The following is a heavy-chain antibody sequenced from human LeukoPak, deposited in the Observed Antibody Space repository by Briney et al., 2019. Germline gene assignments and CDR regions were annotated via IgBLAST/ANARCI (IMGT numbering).Heavy chain of an antibody. CDR3: ARATSFGSGWYYFDY. CDR2: IYYSGST. D-gene: IGHD6-19*01. V-gene: IGHV4-31*03. Sequence: PSETLSLTCTVSGGSISSGGYYWRWIRQHPGKGLEWIGYIYYSGSTYYNPSLKSRVTISVDTSKNQFSLKLSSVTAADTAVYYCARATSFGSGWYYFDYWGQGTLVTVSS. CDR1: GGSISSGGYY. J-gene: IGHJ4*02.